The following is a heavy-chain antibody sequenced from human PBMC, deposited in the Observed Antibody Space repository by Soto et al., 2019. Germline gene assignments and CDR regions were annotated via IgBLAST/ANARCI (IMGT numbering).Heavy chain of an antibody. CDR3: ARDPVYSSSPPNWFDP. V-gene: IGHV1-69*13. Sequence: GASVKVSCKASGGTFSNYAISWVRQAPGQGLEWMGGIIPIFGTANYAQKFQGRVTITADESTSTAYMELSSLRSEDTAVYYCARDPVYSSSPPNWFDPWGQGTLVTVSS. D-gene: IGHD6-6*01. CDR2: IIPIFGTA. CDR1: GGTFSNYA. J-gene: IGHJ5*02.